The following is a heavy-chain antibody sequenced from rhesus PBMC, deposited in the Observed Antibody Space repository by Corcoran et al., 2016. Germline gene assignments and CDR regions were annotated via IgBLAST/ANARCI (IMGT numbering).Heavy chain of an antibody. CDR2: IYGSDGNT. Sequence: QVQLPESGPGLVKPSATLSLTCAVSGLSVSSTYWSWLRQPPGKGQEWMGYIYGSDGNTYYKPSLTSRVTMSTDTSKNQFSLRLTSVTAADSAIYYCVRDKDRDFDFWGRGVLVTVSS. V-gene: IGHV4-160*01. J-gene: IGHJ4*01. CDR1: GLSVSSTY. CDR3: VRDKDRDFDF.